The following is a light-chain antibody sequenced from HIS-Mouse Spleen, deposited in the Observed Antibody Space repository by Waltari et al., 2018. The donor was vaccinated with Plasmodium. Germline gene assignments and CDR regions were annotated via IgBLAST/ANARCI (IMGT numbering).Light chain of an antibody. J-gene: IGKJ3*01. CDR2: DAS. CDR1: QSVSSY. Sequence: EIVLTQSPATLSLSPGQRPTPSCRASQSVSSYLAWYQQKPGQAPRLLIYDASNRATGIPARFSGSGSGTDFTLTISSLEPEDFAVYYCQQRSNWPITFGPGTKVDIK. CDR3: QQRSNWPIT. V-gene: IGKV3-11*01.